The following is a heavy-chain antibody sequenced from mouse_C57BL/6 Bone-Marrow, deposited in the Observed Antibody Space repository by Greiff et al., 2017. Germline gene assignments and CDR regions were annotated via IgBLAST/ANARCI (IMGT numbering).Heavy chain of an antibody. Sequence: VQLLQPGADLVKPGASVKMSCKASGFTFTSYWITWVQQRPGPGLEWIGDIYPGSGSTYYNDKFKSQATLTVDTSSSTAYMQLSNLTSEDSAVYYWERPLYYGSSPRLAYWGQGTLDTVSA. CDR3: ERPLYYGSSPRLAY. J-gene: IGHJ3*01. CDR1: GFTFTSYW. V-gene: IGHV1-55*01. D-gene: IGHD1-1*01. CDR2: IYPGSGST.